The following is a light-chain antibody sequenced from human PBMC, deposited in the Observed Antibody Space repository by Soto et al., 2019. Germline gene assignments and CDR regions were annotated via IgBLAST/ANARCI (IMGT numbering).Light chain of an antibody. CDR2: SNY. CDR3: SAWDASLNGYV. J-gene: IGLJ1*01. V-gene: IGLV1-44*01. CDR1: SSNIGSKT. Sequence: QSVLTQPPSASGTPGQRVTISCSGSSSNIGSKTVNWYQQLPGTAPKLLIYSNYQRPSGVPDRSSGSKSGTSASLAISGLQSEDEADYYCSAWDASLNGYVFGTGTKVTVL.